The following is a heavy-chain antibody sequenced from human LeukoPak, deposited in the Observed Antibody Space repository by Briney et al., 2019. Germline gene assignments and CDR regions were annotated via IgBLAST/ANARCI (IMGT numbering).Heavy chain of an antibody. D-gene: IGHD2-21*02. CDR3: ARRHDFPDY. Sequence: PGGSLRLSCAASGFTVSSNYMSWVRQAPGKGLEWVANIKQDGSEKYYVDSVKGRFTISRDNAKNSLYLQMNSLRAEDTAVYYCARRHDFPDYWGQGTLVTVSS. V-gene: IGHV3-7*03. J-gene: IGHJ4*02. CDR1: GFTVSSNY. CDR2: IKQDGSEK.